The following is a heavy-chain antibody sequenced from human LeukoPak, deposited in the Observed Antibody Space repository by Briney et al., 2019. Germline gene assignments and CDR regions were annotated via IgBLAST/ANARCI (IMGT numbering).Heavy chain of an antibody. Sequence: ASVKVSCKTSGYTFTTYYMHWVRQAPGQGLEWMGIINPSGGSTSYAQKFQGRVTMTRDTSTNTVYMELSSLRSEDSAFYYCARGERSPRGGSQYWGQGTLVTVSS. CDR3: ARGERSPRGGSQY. V-gene: IGHV1-46*01. CDR1: GYTFTTYY. J-gene: IGHJ4*02. CDR2: INPSGGST.